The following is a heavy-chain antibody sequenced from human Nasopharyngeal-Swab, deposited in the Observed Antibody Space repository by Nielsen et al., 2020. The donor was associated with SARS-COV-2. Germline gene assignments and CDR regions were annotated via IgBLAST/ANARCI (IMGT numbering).Heavy chain of an antibody. Sequence: SETLSLTCAVYGGSFSGYYWSWIRQPPGKGLEWIGEINHSGSTNYNPSLKSRVTISVDTSKNQFSLKLSSVTAADTAVYYCARGSPVYCSSTSCYGEYYYYDMDVWGQGTTVTVSS. CDR3: ARGSPVYCSSTSCYGEYYYYDMDV. CDR2: INHSGST. J-gene: IGHJ6*02. D-gene: IGHD2-2*01. V-gene: IGHV4-34*01. CDR1: GGSFSGYY.